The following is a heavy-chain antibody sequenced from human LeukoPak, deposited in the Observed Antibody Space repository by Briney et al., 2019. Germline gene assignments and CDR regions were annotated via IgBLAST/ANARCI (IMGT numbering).Heavy chain of an antibody. V-gene: IGHV1-18*01. CDR2: ISADNGRT. CDR3: ARDWGCSRGRCVNCFDP. CDR1: GYTFIRYG. D-gene: IGHD2-15*01. Sequence: ASVKVSCKASGYTFIRYGISWVRQAPGQGLEWMGWISADNGRTNYAQKLQGRVTMTTDTSTSTAYMELRSLRSDDTAVYYCARDWGCSRGRCVNCFDPWGQGTLVTVSS. J-gene: IGHJ5*02.